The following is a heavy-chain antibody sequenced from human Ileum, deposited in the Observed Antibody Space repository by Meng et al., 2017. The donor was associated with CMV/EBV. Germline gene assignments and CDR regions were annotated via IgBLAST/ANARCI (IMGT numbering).Heavy chain of an antibody. CDR2: INIYNGNT. Sequence: ASVKVSCKASGYTFPSYAINWVRQAPGQGPEWMAWINIYNGNTHYAEKFQGRVTLTRDTSTTTAYMELRSLRSDDTAVYYCAREYSSSSPLDFWGQGTLVTVSS. CDR3: AREYSSSSPLDF. V-gene: IGHV1-18*01. J-gene: IGHJ4*02. D-gene: IGHD6-6*01. CDR1: GYTFPSYA.